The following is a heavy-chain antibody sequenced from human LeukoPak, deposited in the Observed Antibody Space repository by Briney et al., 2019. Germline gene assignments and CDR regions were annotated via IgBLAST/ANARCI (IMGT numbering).Heavy chain of an antibody. D-gene: IGHD6-13*01. CDR1: LGSLSSYY. V-gene: IGHV4-4*09. Sequence: SQTLSLTRTVSLGSLSSYYWSWIRHPPRKGQEWIGRICTSGTANYHPSLKSRVTASLDSLKNQFLLGLNTVTAADTAVYYCATASACSNSHQGAFAYWGQGTRVTVSS. CDR3: ATASACSNSHQGAFAY. J-gene: IGHJ4*02. CDR2: ICTSGTA.